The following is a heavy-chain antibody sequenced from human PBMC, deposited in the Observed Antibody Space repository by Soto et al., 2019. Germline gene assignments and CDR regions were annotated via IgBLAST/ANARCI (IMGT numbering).Heavy chain of an antibody. CDR3: AKLYDSSGYYYVY. J-gene: IGHJ4*02. Sequence: QVQLVESGGGVVQPGRSLRLSCAASGFTFSSYGMHWVLQAPGKGLEWVAVISYDGSNKYYADSVKGRFTISRDNSKNTLYLQMNSLRAEDTAVYYCAKLYDSSGYYYVYWGQGTLVTVSS. CDR2: ISYDGSNK. D-gene: IGHD3-22*01. CDR1: GFTFSSYG. V-gene: IGHV3-30*18.